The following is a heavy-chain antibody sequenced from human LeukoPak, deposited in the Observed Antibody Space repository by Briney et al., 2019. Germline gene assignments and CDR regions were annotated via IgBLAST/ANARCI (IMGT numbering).Heavy chain of an antibody. D-gene: IGHD3-3*01. CDR2: ISAYNGNT. CDR3: ATNPNSYDSWSGYYYYFDY. CDR1: GYTFTSYG. V-gene: IGHV1-18*01. J-gene: IGHJ4*02. Sequence: GASVKVSCKASGYTFTSYGISWVRQAPGQGLEWMGWISAYNGNTNYAQKLQGRVTMTTDTSTSTAYMELRSLRSDDTAVYYCATNPNSYDSWSGYYYYFDYWGQGTLVTVSS.